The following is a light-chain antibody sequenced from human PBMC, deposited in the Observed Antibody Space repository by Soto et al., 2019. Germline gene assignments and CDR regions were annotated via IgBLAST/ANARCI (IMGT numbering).Light chain of an antibody. CDR2: EAT. CDR1: SRDIGTYDL. J-gene: IGLJ1*01. V-gene: IGLV2-23*01. Sequence: QSALIQPASVSGSPRQSITICCTGTSRDIGTYDLVSWYQQHPGKVPKLIIYEATKRPSGVSSRFSGSKSGTTASLTISGLQAEDEADYYCCSYAGYTTYVFGSGTKLTVL. CDR3: CSYAGYTTYV.